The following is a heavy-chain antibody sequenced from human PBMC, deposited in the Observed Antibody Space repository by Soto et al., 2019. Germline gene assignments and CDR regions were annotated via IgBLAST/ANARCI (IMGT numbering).Heavy chain of an antibody. Sequence: PGGSLRLSCAASGFTFSSYAMSWVRQAPGKGLEWVSAISGSGGSTYYADSVKGRFTISRDNSKNTLYPQMNSLRAEDTAVYYCAKDEGRSSSWSRGLGGAFDIWGQGTMVTVSS. CDR1: GFTFSSYA. D-gene: IGHD6-13*01. CDR3: AKDEGRSSSWSRGLGGAFDI. J-gene: IGHJ3*02. V-gene: IGHV3-23*01. CDR2: ISGSGGST.